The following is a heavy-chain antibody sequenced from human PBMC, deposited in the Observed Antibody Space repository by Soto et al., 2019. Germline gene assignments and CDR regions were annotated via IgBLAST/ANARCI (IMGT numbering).Heavy chain of an antibody. CDR2: ILPFFGTS. CDR1: GGSFRREA. V-gene: IGHV1-69*14. D-gene: IGHD2-15*01. Sequence: QVQLVQSGAEVKKPGSSVKVSCKASGGSFRREAINWVRQAPGQGPEWMGNILPFFGTSDYAQKFQGRVTDTADMSTTTVYMELSSLRVEDTAVYYCARGHALGGNSDAFDVWGQGTMVIVSS. CDR3: ARGHALGGNSDAFDV. J-gene: IGHJ3*01.